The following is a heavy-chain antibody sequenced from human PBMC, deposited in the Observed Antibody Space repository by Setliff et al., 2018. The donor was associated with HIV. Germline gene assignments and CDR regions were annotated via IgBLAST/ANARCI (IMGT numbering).Heavy chain of an antibody. CDR2: ISWDGGSS. J-gene: IGHJ3*02. CDR1: GFTFDDYA. V-gene: IGHV3-43D*03. D-gene: IGHD5-12*01. CDR3: ARDPVATIPRGFDI. Sequence: GSLRLSCAASGFTFDDYAMHWVRQAPGKGLEWVSFISWDGGSSDYADSVKGRFTISRDSAHNSLYLQMNSLRVDDTAVYYCARDPVATIPRGFDIWGQGTMVTVSS.